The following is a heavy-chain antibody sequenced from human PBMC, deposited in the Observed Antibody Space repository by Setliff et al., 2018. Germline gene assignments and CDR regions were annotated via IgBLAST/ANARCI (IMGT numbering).Heavy chain of an antibody. Sequence: SETLSLTCTVYGGSFSDYYWGWVRQPPGKGLEWIGEINHSGSTNYIPSLKSRLTISVDTSKNQFSLKLSSVTAADTAVYYCRFWRGYYKNDYWGQGTLVTVSS. CDR2: INHSGST. D-gene: IGHD3-3*01. V-gene: IGHV4-34*01. CDR1: GGSFSDYY. CDR3: RFWRGYYKNDY. J-gene: IGHJ4*02.